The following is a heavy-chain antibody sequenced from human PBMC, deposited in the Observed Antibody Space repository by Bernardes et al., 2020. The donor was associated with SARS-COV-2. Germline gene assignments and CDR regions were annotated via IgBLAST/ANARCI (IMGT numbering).Heavy chain of an antibody. J-gene: IGHJ3*02. V-gene: IGHV4-59*01. D-gene: IGHD1-26*01. CDR3: AREGGLGGVALGLYAFDI. Sequence: SETLSLTCTVSGGSISSYYWSWIRQPPGKGLEWIGYIYYSGSTYYNPSLKSRVTISVDTSKNQFSLKLSSVTAADTAVYYCAREGGLGGVALGLYAFDIWGQGTMVTVSS. CDR1: GGSISSYY. CDR2: IYYSGST.